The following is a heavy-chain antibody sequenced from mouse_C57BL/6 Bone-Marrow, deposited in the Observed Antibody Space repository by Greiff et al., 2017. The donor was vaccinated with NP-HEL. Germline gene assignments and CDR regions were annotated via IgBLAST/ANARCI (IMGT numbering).Heavy chain of an antibody. Sequence: DVQLQESGTVLARPGASVKMSCKTSGYTFTSYWMHWVKQRPGQGLEWIGAFYPGNSDTSYNQKFKGKAKLTAVTSSSTAYMELSCLTTEDSAVDYCTTLYWGGLAYWGQGTLVTVSA. D-gene: IGHD2-1*01. CDR2: FYPGNSDT. CDR1: GYTFTSYW. V-gene: IGHV1-5*01. CDR3: TTLYWGGLAY. J-gene: IGHJ3*01.